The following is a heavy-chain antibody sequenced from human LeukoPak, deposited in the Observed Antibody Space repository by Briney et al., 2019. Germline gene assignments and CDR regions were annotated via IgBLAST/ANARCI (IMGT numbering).Heavy chain of an antibody. V-gene: IGHV4-39*01. J-gene: IGHJ4*02. Sequence: PSETLSLTCTVSGGSISSSSYYWGWIRQPPGKGLEWIGSIYYSGSTYYNPFLKSRVTISVDTSKNQFSLKLSSVTAADTAVYYCARRSSGWGGVDYWGQGTLVTVSS. CDR2: IYYSGST. D-gene: IGHD6-19*01. CDR3: ARRSSGWGGVDY. CDR1: GGSISSSSYY.